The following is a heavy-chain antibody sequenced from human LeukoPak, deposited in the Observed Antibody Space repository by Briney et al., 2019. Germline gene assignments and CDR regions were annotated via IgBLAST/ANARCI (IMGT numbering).Heavy chain of an antibody. CDR3: ARSLRYFDWLFDY. CDR2: IYPSDSDT. V-gene: IGHV5-51*01. Sequence: PGESLKISCKGSGYSFSSYWIGWVRQMPGKGLEWMGIIYPSDSDTRYSPSSQGQVTISADKSISTAYLQWSSLKASDTAMYYCARSLRYFDWLFDYWGQGTLVTVSS. CDR1: GYSFSSYW. D-gene: IGHD3-9*01. J-gene: IGHJ4*02.